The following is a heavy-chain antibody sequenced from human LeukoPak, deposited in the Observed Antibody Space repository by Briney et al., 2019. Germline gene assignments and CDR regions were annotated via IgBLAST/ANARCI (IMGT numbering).Heavy chain of an antibody. D-gene: IGHD3-22*01. CDR2: ISSSSTTI. V-gene: IGHV3-48*01. CDR1: GFTFSSYS. CDR3: ARNFHRRLYDSSGYYPY. J-gene: IGHJ4*02. Sequence: GGSLRLSCAASGFTFSSYSMNWVRQAPGKGLECVSYISSSSTTIYYADSVKGRFTISRDNAKNSLCLQMNSLRAEDTAVYYCARNFHRRLYDSSGYYPYWGQGTLVTVSS.